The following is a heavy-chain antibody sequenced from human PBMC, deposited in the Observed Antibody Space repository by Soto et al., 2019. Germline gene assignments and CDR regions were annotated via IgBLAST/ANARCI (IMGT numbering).Heavy chain of an antibody. J-gene: IGHJ4*02. CDR2: IIPIFGTA. CDR3: ASDYGSGSYQDY. D-gene: IGHD3-10*01. Sequence: ASVKVSCKASGGTFSSYAISWVRQAPGQGLEWMGGIIPIFGTANYAQKFQGRVTITADESTSTAYMELSSLRSEDTAVYYCASDYGSGSYQDYWGQGTLVTVSS. V-gene: IGHV1-69*13. CDR1: GGTFSSYA.